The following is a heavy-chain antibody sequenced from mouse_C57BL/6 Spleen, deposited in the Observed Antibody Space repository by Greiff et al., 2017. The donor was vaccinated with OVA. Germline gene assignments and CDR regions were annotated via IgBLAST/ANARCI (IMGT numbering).Heavy chain of an antibody. D-gene: IGHD4-1*01. Sequence: QVHVKQPGAELVRPGTSVKLSCKASGYTFTSYWMHWVKQRPGQGLAWIGVIDPSDSYTNYNQKLKGKATLTVDTSSSTAYMQLSSLTSEDSAVYYCASHWDVFAYWGQGTLVTVSA. CDR2: IDPSDSYT. CDR1: GYTFTSYW. V-gene: IGHV1-59*01. CDR3: ASHWDVFAY. J-gene: IGHJ3*01.